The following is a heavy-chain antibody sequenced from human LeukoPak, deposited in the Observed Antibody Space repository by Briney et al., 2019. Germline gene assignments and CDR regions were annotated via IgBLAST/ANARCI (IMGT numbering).Heavy chain of an antibody. CDR3: ARAMVRGVPGGGFDP. D-gene: IGHD3-10*01. CDR2: IWYDGSNK. V-gene: IGHV3-33*01. J-gene: IGHJ5*02. CDR1: GFTFSSYG. Sequence: PGGSLRLSCAASGFTFSSYGVHWVRQAPGKGLEWVAVIWYDGSNKYYADSVKGRFTISRDNSKNTLYLQMNSLRAEDTAVYYCARAMVRGVPGGGFDPWGQGTLVTVSS.